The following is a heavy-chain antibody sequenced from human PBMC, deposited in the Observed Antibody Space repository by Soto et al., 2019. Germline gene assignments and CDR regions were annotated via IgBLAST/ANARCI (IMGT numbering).Heavy chain of an antibody. CDR3: AHIRGAGAYYYYPMDV. V-gene: IGHV2-70*12. D-gene: IGHD3-10*01. CDR1: GFSLTTLGMC. Sequence: SGPTLVNPRQTLTLTCTFSGFSLTTLGMCVSWIRQPPGKALEWLAVIDWDDDKYYSTSLKTRLSISMDTSKNQVVLEMTNVAPVDTATYYCAHIRGAGAYYYYPMDVWGQGTTVTVSS. J-gene: IGHJ6*02. CDR2: IDWDDDK.